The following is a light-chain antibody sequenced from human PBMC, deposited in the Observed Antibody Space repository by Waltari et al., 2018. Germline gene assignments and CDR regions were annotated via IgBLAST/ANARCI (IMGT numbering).Light chain of an antibody. CDR1: TDDVGLYNY. CDR3: NSYSSSDTYVL. Sequence: QSALTQPASVSGPPGQSITISCTGTTDDVGLYNYVAWYQQHHGKAPTLILYDVRKRPSGVSNRFSGSTSGNTASLTISGLQAEDEADYYCNSYSSSDTYVLFGGGTKLTVL. J-gene: IGLJ2*01. CDR2: DVR. V-gene: IGLV2-14*03.